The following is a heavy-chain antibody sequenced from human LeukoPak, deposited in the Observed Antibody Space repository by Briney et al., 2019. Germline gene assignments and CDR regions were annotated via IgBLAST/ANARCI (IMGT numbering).Heavy chain of an antibody. Sequence: PTSGGTNYAQKFQGRVTMTRDTSISTAYMELSRLRSDDTAVYYCARDRYYYDSSGYFVPFDYWGQGTLVTVSS. V-gene: IGHV1-2*02. D-gene: IGHD3-22*01. CDR3: ARDRYYYDSSGYFVPFDY. J-gene: IGHJ4*02. CDR2: PTSGGT.